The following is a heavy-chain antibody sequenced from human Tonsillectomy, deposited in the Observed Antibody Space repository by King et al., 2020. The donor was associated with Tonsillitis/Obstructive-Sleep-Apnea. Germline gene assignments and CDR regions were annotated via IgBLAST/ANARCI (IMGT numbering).Heavy chain of an antibody. J-gene: IGHJ3*02. V-gene: IGHV4-4*02. CDR3: ARGYCSSPSCHGDDAFDI. Sequence: QLQESGPGLVKPSGTLSLTCAVSGGSISSSNWWSWVRQPPGKGLEWIGEIYHSGSTDYNPSLTSRVTISLDKSKNHFSLRLSPVTAADTAVYYCARGYCSSPSCHGDDAFDIWGQGTMVTVSS. CDR2: IYHSGST. CDR1: GGSISSSNW. D-gene: IGHD2-2*01.